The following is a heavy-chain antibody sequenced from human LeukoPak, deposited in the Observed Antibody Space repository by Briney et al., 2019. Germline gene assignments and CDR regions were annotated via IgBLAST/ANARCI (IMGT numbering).Heavy chain of an antibody. D-gene: IGHD3-3*01. CDR2: IIPIFGTA. V-gene: IGHV1-69*01. CDR3: ARSRGGVLRFLEWFHDY. J-gene: IGHJ4*02. Sequence: ASVKVSCKASGGTFSSYAISWVRQAPGQGLEWMGGIIPIFGTANYAQKFQGRVTSTADATTSTAYMVMSSLMSEDTAVYYCARSRGGVLRFLEWFHDYWGQGTLVTVSS. CDR1: GGTFSSYA.